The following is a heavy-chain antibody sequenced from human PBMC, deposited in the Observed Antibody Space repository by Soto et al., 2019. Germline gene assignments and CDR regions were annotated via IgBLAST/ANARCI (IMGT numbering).Heavy chain of an antibody. J-gene: IGHJ4*02. CDR2: IYYSGST. Sequence: KPSGTLSLTCTVSGGSISSSSYYWGWIRQPPGKGLEWIGSIYYSGSTYYNPSLKSRVTISVDTSKNQFSLKLSSVTAADTAVYYCARDGVVVVAATGLWFDYWGQGTLVTVSS. CDR3: ARDGVVVVAATGLWFDY. D-gene: IGHD2-15*01. V-gene: IGHV4-39*01. CDR1: GGSISSSSYY.